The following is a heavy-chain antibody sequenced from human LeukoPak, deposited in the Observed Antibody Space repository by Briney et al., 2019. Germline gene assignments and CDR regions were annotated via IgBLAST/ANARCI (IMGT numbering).Heavy chain of an antibody. CDR1: GGSISSYY. Sequence: SETLSLTCTVSGGSISSYYWSWIRQPPGKGLEWIGYIYYSGSTNYNPFLKSRVTISVDTSKNQFSLKLSSVTAADTAVYYCAREDQLLTGWFDPWGQGTLVTVSS. CDR2: IYYSGST. D-gene: IGHD2-2*01. V-gene: IGHV4-59*01. J-gene: IGHJ5*02. CDR3: AREDQLLTGWFDP.